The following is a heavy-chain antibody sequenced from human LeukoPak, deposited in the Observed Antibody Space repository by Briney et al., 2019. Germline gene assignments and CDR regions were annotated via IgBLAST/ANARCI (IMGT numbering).Heavy chain of an antibody. D-gene: IGHD2-15*01. V-gene: IGHV3-23*01. CDR3: TKDGGRTIMMVAASHY. Sequence: GGSLRLSCVASGFTFSSYAMSWVRQAPGKGLEWVSGISGRGDSTYYADSVKGRFTISRDNSKNTLYLQMNSLRAEDTAVYYCTKDGGRTIMMVAASHYWGQGTLVTVSS. J-gene: IGHJ4*02. CDR2: ISGRGDST. CDR1: GFTFSSYA.